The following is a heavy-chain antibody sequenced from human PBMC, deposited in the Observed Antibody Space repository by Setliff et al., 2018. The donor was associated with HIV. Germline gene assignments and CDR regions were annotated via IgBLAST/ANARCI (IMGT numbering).Heavy chain of an antibody. CDR1: GGSISTNNFY. Sequence: SETLSLTCTVTGGSISTNNFYWGWIRQPPGKGLEWIGSVYYSGSTYYNPSLKSRLTISVDTSTNKFSLKLSSVTAADTAVYYCARLRGLNLEPFDYWGQGTLVTVSS. V-gene: IGHV4-39*01. CDR2: VYYSGST. CDR3: ARLRGLNLEPFDY. J-gene: IGHJ4*02. D-gene: IGHD1-1*01.